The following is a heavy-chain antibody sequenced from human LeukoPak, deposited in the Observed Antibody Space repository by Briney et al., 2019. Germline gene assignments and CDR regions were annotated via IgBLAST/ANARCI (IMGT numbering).Heavy chain of an antibody. CDR1: GYSFTNFW. D-gene: IGHD3-3*01. J-gene: IGHJ4*02. CDR3: ARCDDFWSGTTNYFDY. Sequence: GEALKISCKGSGYSFTNFWIGWVRQMPGKGLEWMGISYPGDSGTRYSPSFQGQVTISVDKSISTAYLQWSSLKASDTAFYYCARCDDFWSGTTNYFDYWGQGTQVTVSS. V-gene: IGHV5-51*01. CDR2: SYPGDSGT.